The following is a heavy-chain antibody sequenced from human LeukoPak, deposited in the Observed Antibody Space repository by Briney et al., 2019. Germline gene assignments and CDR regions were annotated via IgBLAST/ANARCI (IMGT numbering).Heavy chain of an antibody. J-gene: IGHJ4*02. Sequence: GGSLRLSCAGSGFTFSSYSMSWVRQAPGKGLEWLSYISSSSGTIYYADSVRGRFTISRDNAKNSLYLQMNSLTDEDTAVYYCARVDYFESWGQGTLVTVPS. CDR3: ARVDYFES. V-gene: IGHV3-48*02. CDR2: ISSSSGTI. CDR1: GFTFSSYS.